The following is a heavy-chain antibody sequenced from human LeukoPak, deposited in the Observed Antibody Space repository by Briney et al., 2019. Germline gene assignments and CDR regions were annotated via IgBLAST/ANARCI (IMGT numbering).Heavy chain of an antibody. CDR2: INPNSGGT. V-gene: IGHV1-2*02. CDR3: ARVAGRYSRSYFDY. D-gene: IGHD1-26*01. CDR1: GYTFTGYY. Sequence: ASVKVSCKASGYTFTGYYMHWVRQAPGQGLEWMGWINPNSGGTNYAQKFQGRVTMTRDTSISTAYMELSRLRSDDTAVYYCARVAGRYSRSYFDYWGQGTLVTVSS. J-gene: IGHJ4*02.